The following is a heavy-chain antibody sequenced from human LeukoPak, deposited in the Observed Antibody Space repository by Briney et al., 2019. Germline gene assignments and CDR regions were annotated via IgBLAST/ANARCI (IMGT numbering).Heavy chain of an antibody. J-gene: IGHJ6*03. D-gene: IGHD6-6*01. CDR1: GGSISSGSYY. CDR3: AKVPRGHKFSSSSSYYYYYMDV. V-gene: IGHV4-30-4*08. Sequence: SQTLSLTCTVSGGSISSGSYYWSWIRQPPGKGLEWFGYIYYSGSTYYNPSLKSRVTISVDTSKNQFSLKLSSVTAADTAVYYCAKVPRGHKFSSSSSYYYYYMDVWGKGTTVTVSS. CDR2: IYYSGST.